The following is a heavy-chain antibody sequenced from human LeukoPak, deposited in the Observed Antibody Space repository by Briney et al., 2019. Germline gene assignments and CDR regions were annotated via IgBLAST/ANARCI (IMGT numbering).Heavy chain of an antibody. Sequence: AGSLRLSCAASGFTFSTSAMNWVRQAPGKGLEWVSGISNSGGSTYYADSVKGRFTISRDNSKNTLYLQMNSLRAEDTAVYYCAKETSSSFDYWGQGTLVTVSS. D-gene: IGHD6-6*01. CDR3: AKETSSSFDY. CDR1: GFTFSTSA. V-gene: IGHV3-23*01. CDR2: ISNSGGST. J-gene: IGHJ4*02.